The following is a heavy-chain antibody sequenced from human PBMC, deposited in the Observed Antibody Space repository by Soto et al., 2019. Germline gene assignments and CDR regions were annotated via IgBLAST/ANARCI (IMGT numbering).Heavy chain of an antibody. CDR1: GGSVSSGYYD. J-gene: IGHJ4*02. V-gene: IGHV4-61*01. CDR2: IFHSGNI. Sequence: XETLSLPFTGSGGSVSSGYYDWSWIRQPPGKGLEWIGEIFHSGNINYNPYLKSRVTVSLDKSKNQFSLRLTSVTAADTAVYYCARYRSGSSDQRLEYWRQGTPVTVSS. D-gene: IGHD6-19*01. CDR3: ARYRSGSSDQRLEY.